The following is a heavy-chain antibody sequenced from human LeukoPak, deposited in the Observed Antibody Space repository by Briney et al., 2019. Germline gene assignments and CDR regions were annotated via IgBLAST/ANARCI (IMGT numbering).Heavy chain of an antibody. V-gene: IGHV3-21*01. CDR1: GFDCSSYS. J-gene: IGHJ4*02. CDR3: ARGLEDY. CDR2: ISPWSDYI. Sequence: GGSLRLSCAASGFDCSSYSMNWVRQAPGKGLEWVSAISPWSDYIYYVDSVKGRFTISRDNAKNSLYLQMNSLRAEDTAVYYCARGLEDYWGQGTLVTVSS.